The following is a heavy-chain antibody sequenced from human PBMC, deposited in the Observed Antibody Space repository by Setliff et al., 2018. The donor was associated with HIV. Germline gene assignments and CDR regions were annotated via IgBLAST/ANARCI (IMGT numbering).Heavy chain of an antibody. CDR2: FYTSGST. D-gene: IGHD6-13*01. V-gene: IGHV4-4*08. J-gene: IGHJ4*02. Sequence: TLSLTCSVSGGSISRYYWSWIRQSPGKGLEWIAYFYTSGSTNYNPSLKSRVTISVDTSKNQFSLKLSSVTAADTAVYYCAADGDTNSWYFYWGQGTQVTVSS. CDR3: AADGDTNSWYFY. CDR1: GGSISRYY.